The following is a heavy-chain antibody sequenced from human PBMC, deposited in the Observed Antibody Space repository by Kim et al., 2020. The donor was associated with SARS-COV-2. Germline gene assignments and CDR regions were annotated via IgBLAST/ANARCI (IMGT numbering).Heavy chain of an antibody. Sequence: GGSLRLSCAASGFTFSSYAMHWVRQAPGKGLEWVAVISYDGSNTYYADSVKGRFTISRDNSKNTLYLQMNSLRAEDTAVYYCASGSSYYVSWFDPWGQGTLVTVSS. V-gene: IGHV3-30*04. CDR2: ISYDGSNT. J-gene: IGHJ5*02. D-gene: IGHD3-3*01. CDR3: ASGSSYYVSWFDP. CDR1: GFTFSSYA.